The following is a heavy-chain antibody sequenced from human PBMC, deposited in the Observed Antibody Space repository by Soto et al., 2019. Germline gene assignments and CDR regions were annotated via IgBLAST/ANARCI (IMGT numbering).Heavy chain of an antibody. V-gene: IGHV3-23*01. CDR1: GFTLSSYA. Sequence: PGGSLRLSCAASGFTLSSYAMSWVRQAPGKGLEWVSSISDIGGSTYYADSVKGRFTISRDTSRNTLYLQMNSLRAEDTAVYYCAKIISSTGIGYWGQGTLVTVSS. CDR2: ISDIGGST. D-gene: IGHD1-1*01. CDR3: AKIISSTGIGY. J-gene: IGHJ4*02.